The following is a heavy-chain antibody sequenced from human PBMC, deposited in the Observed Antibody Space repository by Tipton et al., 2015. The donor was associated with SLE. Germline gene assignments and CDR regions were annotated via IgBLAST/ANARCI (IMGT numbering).Heavy chain of an antibody. Sequence: TLSLTCAVYGGSFSGYYWSWIRQPPGKGLEWIGEINHSGSTYYNPSLQSRVTISVDTSKNQFSLKLSSVTAADTAVYYCAGMSYPREGYFDYWGQGTLVTVSS. CDR3: AGMSYPREGYFDY. CDR2: INHSGST. CDR1: GGSFSGYY. J-gene: IGHJ4*02. D-gene: IGHD1-26*01. V-gene: IGHV4-34*01.